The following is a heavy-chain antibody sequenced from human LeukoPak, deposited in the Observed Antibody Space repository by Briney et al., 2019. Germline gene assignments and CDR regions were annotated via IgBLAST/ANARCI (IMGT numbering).Heavy chain of an antibody. CDR2: ISGSGGST. D-gene: IGHD3-9*01. CDR1: GFTFSSYA. CDR3: AKAAYYDILTGYNDY. J-gene: IGHJ4*02. V-gene: IGHV3-23*01. Sequence: GGSLRLSCAASGFTFSSYAMSWVRQAPGKGLEWVSVISGSGGSTYYADSVKGRFTISRDNSKNTLYLQMNSLRAEDTAVYYCAKAAYYDILTGYNDYWGQGTLVTVSS.